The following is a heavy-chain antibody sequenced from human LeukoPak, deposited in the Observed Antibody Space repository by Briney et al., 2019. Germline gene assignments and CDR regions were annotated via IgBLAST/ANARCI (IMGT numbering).Heavy chain of an antibody. CDR1: GFTFSSYS. CDR3: ARDTARSGYYVRGPTYGMDV. J-gene: IGHJ6*02. CDR2: ISSSSSTI. D-gene: IGHD3-22*01. V-gene: IGHV3-48*01. Sequence: PGGSLRLSCAASGFTFSSYSMNWVRQAPGKGLEWVSYISSSSSTIYYADSVKGRFTISRDNAKNSLYLQMNSLRAEDTAVYYCARDTARSGYYVRGPTYGMDVWGQGTTVTVSS.